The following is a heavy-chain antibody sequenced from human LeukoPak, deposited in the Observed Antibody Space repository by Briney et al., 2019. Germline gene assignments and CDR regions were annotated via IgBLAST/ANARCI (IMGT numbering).Heavy chain of an antibody. CDR3: ARRSAAALFDY. Sequence: SETLSLTCTVSGGSISSSSYYWGWIRQPPGKGLEWIGSIYYSGSTYYNPSLKSRVTISVDTSKNQFSLKLSSVTAADTAVYYCARRSAAALFDYWGQGTLVTVSS. J-gene: IGHJ4*02. D-gene: IGHD6-13*01. CDR1: GGSISSSSYY. V-gene: IGHV4-39*01. CDR2: IYYSGST.